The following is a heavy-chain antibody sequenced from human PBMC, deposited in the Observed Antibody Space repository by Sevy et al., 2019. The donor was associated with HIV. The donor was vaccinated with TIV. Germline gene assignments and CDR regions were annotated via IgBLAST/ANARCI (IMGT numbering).Heavy chain of an antibody. V-gene: IGHV1-69*13. CDR1: GGTFSSYA. J-gene: IGHJ4*02. D-gene: IGHD2-2*01. Sequence: TSVKVSCKASGGTFSSYAISWVRQAPGQGLEWMGRIIPIFGTANYAQKFQGRVTITADESTSTAYMELSSLRSEDTAVYYCARLCTSCLSDTWDYFDYWGQGTLVTVSS. CDR3: ARLCTSCLSDTWDYFDY. CDR2: IIPIFGTA.